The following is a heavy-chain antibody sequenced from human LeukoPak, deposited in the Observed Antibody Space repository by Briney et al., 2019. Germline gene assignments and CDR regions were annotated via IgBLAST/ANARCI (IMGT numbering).Heavy chain of an antibody. CDR2: VIPIFGTA. D-gene: IGHD3-16*01. CDR3: ARGPWAGGGHY. V-gene: IGHV1-69*13. Sequence: SVKVSCKASGGTFSSYAISWVRQAPGQGLEWMGGVIPIFGTANYAQKFQGRVTITADDSTSTAYMELSSLRSEDTAVYYCARGPWAGGGHYWGQGTLVTVSS. CDR1: GGTFSSYA. J-gene: IGHJ4*02.